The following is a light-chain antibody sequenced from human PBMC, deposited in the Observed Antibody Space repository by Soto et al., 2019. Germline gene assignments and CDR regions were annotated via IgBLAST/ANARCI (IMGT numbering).Light chain of an antibody. CDR2: AAS. CDR3: QKYNSAPRT. Sequence: ESQMTQSPSSLSASVGDRVIITCRASQGISNYLAWFQQKPGKAPKLLIYAASTLQSGVPSRFSGSGSGKDFTRTISSLQSEDVANYYCQKYNSAPRTFGQGNKLEIK. J-gene: IGKJ2*01. V-gene: IGKV1-27*01. CDR1: QGISNY.